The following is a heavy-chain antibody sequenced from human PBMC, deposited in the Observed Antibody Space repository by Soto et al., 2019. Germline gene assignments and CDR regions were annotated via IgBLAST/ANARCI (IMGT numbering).Heavy chain of an antibody. D-gene: IGHD3-10*01. Sequence: PSETLSLTYTVSGGSISSYYWSWIRQPPGKGLEWIGYIYYSGSTNYNPSLKSRVTISVDTSKNQFSLKLSSVTAADTAVYYCARGSPLLSVRGVQDFDYWGQGTLVSVSS. CDR3: ARGSPLLSVRGVQDFDY. CDR2: IYYSGST. V-gene: IGHV4-59*01. CDR1: GGSISSYY. J-gene: IGHJ4*02.